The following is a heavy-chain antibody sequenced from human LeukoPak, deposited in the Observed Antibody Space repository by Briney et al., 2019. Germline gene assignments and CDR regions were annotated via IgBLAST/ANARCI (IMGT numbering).Heavy chain of an antibody. J-gene: IGHJ6*03. Sequence: PGGSLRLSCAASGFTFSSYSMNWVRQAPGKGLEWVSSISSSSSYIYYADSVKGRFTISRDNAKNTLYLQMSSLRADDTAVYYCAKYCSGGSCYYYMDVWGKGTTVTVSS. CDR3: AKYCSGGSCYYYMDV. V-gene: IGHV3-21*01. CDR1: GFTFSSYS. D-gene: IGHD2-15*01. CDR2: ISSSSSYI.